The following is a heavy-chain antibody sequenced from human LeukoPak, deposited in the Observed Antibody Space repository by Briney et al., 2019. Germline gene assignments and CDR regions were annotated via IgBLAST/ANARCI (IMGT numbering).Heavy chain of an antibody. Sequence: SETLSLTCTVSGGSISGHYWSWIRQPLGKALEWIGYIHYSGNTHHNPSLTSRIRMSVDTSKNQFSLKLTSVTAADTAVYYCARHGLWFGESHAFDIWGQGTMVTVSS. V-gene: IGHV4-59*08. CDR3: ARHGLWFGESHAFDI. CDR1: GGSISGHY. CDR2: IHYSGNT. D-gene: IGHD3-10*01. J-gene: IGHJ3*02.